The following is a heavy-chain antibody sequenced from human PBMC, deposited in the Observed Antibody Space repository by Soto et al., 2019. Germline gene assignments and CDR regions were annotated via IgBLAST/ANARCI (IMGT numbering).Heavy chain of an antibody. Sequence: PSETLSLTCTVSGGSISSSSYYWGWIRQPPGKGLEWIGSIYYSGSTYYNPSLKSRVTISVDTSKNQFSLKLSSVTAADTAVYYRASTDGYNYGYLFVDGIDYWGQGTLVTVST. J-gene: IGHJ4*02. CDR2: IYYSGST. D-gene: IGHD5-18*01. V-gene: IGHV4-39*01. CDR1: GGSISSSSYY. CDR3: ASTDGYNYGYLFVDGIDY.